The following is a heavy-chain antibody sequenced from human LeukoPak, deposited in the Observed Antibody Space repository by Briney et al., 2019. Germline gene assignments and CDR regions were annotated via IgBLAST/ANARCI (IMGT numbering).Heavy chain of an antibody. V-gene: IGHV4-34*01. Sequence: SETLSLTCAVYGGSFSGYYWSWIRQPPGKGLEWIGEINYSGSTNYNPSLKSRVTISVDTSKNQFSLKLSSVTAADTAVYYCARGGRSSTSCYVFDYWGQGTLVTVSS. CDR2: INYSGST. CDR1: GGSFSGYY. J-gene: IGHJ4*02. D-gene: IGHD2-2*01. CDR3: ARGGRSSTSCYVFDY.